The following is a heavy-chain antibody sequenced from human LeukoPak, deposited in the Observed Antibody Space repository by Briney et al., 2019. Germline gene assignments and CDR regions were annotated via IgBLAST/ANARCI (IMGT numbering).Heavy chain of an antibody. D-gene: IGHD3-22*01. CDR1: GFTFSYFW. CDR2: IKEDGSEK. CDR3: AREYYYDSSGYGSFGY. V-gene: IGHV3-7*01. J-gene: IGHJ4*02. Sequence: GGSLRPSCAASGFTFSYFWMSWVRQAPGKGLEWVANIKEDGSEKYYVDSVKGRFTISRDNAKNSLYLQMNSLRAEDTAVYYCAREYYYDSSGYGSFGYWGQGTLVTVSS.